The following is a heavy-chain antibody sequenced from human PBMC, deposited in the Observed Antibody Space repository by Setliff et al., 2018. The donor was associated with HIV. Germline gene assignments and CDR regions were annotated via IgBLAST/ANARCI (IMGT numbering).Heavy chain of an antibody. CDR2: IKQDGSEK. CDR3: ARDVGLSGW. CDR1: NFTFSFYW. D-gene: IGHD6-19*01. J-gene: IGHJ4*02. V-gene: IGHV3-7*01. Sequence: GGSLRLSCAASNFTFSFYWMSWVRQAPGKGLEWVANIKQDGSEKYYVDSVKGRFTISRDNAKNSLYLQMNSLRAEDTAVYYCARDVGLSGWWGQGTLVTVSS.